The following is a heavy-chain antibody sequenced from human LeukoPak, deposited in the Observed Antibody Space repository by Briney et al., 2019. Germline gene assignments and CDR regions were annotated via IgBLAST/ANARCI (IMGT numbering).Heavy chain of an antibody. V-gene: IGHV3-23*01. J-gene: IGHJ6*02. Sequence: PGGSLRLSCAASGFTFTDYAMSWVRQAPGKGLEWVSDIRGSGSITYYADSVKGRFTISRDNSKNTLYLQMNSLRAEDTAVYYCAKAEMLVQYYDILTGYPPYYYYGMDVWGQGTTVTVSS. D-gene: IGHD3-9*01. CDR2: IRGSGSIT. CDR3: AKAEMLVQYYDILTGYPPYYYYGMDV. CDR1: GFTFTDYA.